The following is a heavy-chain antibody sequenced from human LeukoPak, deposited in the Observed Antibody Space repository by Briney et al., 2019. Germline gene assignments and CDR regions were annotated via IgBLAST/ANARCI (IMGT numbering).Heavy chain of an antibody. Sequence: PSETLSLTCTVSGGSISSYYWSWIRQPPGKGLEWIGEINHSGSTNYNPSLKSRVTISVDTSKNQFSLKLSSVTAADTAVYYCARGRYYHDSSGYLPLMRWPFQHWGQGTLVTVSS. V-gene: IGHV4-34*01. CDR3: ARGRYYHDSSGYLPLMRWPFQH. CDR1: GGSISSYY. CDR2: INHSGST. J-gene: IGHJ1*01. D-gene: IGHD3-22*01.